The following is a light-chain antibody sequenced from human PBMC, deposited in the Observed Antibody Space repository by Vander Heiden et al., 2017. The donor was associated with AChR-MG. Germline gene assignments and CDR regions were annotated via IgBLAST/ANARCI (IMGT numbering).Light chain of an antibody. CDR3: QQSYMSLT. V-gene: IGKV1-39*01. J-gene: IGKJ4*01. Sequence: DIQVTQSPASLSASVGDRVTITCRASQNIKGFLNWYQQKPGKAPKLLIYAASTLQIGVPSRFSGSGSETEFTLTINSLQPEDSAIYYCQQSYMSLTFGGGTRVELE. CDR1: QNIKGF. CDR2: AAS.